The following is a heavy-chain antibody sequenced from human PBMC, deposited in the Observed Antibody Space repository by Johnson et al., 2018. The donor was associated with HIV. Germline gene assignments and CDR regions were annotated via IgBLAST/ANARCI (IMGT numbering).Heavy chain of an antibody. D-gene: IGHD2/OR15-2a*01. V-gene: IGHV3-43D*03. CDR1: GFTFDDYA. J-gene: IGHJ3*02. Sequence: VQLVESGGGLVQPGGSLRLSCAASGFTFDDYAMHWVRQAPGKGLEWVSLISWDGGSTYYADSVKGRFTISRDNSKNSLYLQMNSLRAEDTALYYCARGRATFRAYGAFDIWGQGTMVTVSS. CDR3: ARGRATFRAYGAFDI. CDR2: ISWDGGST.